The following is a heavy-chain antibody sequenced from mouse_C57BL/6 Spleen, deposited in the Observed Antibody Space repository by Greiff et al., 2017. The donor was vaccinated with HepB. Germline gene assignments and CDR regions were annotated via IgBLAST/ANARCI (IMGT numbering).Heavy chain of an antibody. Sequence: VQLQQSGAELVKPGASVKMSCKASGYTFTSYWITWVKQRPGQGLEWIGDIYPGSGSTNYNEKFKSKATLTVDTSSSTAYMQLSSLTSEDSAVYYCARSNYDYYYFDYWGQGTTLTVSS. D-gene: IGHD2-4*01. J-gene: IGHJ2*01. V-gene: IGHV1-55*01. CDR3: ARSNYDYYYFDY. CDR1: GYTFTSYW. CDR2: IYPGSGST.